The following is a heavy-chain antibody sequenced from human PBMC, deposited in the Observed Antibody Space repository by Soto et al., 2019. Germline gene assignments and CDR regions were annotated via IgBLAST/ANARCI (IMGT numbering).Heavy chain of an antibody. CDR2: ISGSGGST. J-gene: IGHJ1*01. CDR3: ATDEYYDFWSAYRGTAEYFQH. CDR1: GFTFSSYA. D-gene: IGHD3-3*01. Sequence: GGSLRLSCAASGFTFSSYAMSWVRQAPGKGLKWVSAISGSGGSTYYADSVKGRLTISRDNSKNTLYLQMNSLRAEDTVVYYCATDEYYDFWSAYRGTAEYFQHLGQGTLVTV. V-gene: IGHV3-23*01.